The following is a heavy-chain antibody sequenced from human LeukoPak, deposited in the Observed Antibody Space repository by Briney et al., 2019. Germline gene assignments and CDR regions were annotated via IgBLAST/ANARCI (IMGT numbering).Heavy chain of an antibody. Sequence: GASVKVSCKASGYTFTSYGLTWVRQAPGQGLEWMGWISTYNGNTYYAQGLQGRVSMTTDTSTSTAYMELRSLRPDDTAVYYCARPHSYGSTYFDCWGQGTLVTVSS. J-gene: IGHJ4*02. CDR2: ISTYNGNT. CDR1: GYTFTSYG. CDR3: ARPHSYGSTYFDC. V-gene: IGHV1-18*01. D-gene: IGHD4-17*01.